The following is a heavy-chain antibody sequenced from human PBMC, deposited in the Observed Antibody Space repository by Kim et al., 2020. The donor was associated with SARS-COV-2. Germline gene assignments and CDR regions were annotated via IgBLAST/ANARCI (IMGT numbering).Heavy chain of an antibody. V-gene: IGHV3-30*18. CDR1: GFTFSSYG. CDR2: ISYDGSNK. J-gene: IGHJ3*02. D-gene: IGHD3-10*01. CDR3: AKALLWFGEETDAFDI. Sequence: GGSLRLSCAASGFTFSSYGMHWVRQAPGKGLEWVAVISYDGSNKYYADSVKGRFTISRDNSKNTLYLQMNSLRAEDTAVYYCAKALLWFGEETDAFDIWGQGTMVTVSS.